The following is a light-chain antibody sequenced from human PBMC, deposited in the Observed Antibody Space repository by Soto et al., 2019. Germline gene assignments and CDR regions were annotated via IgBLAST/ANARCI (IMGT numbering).Light chain of an antibody. CDR2: KAS. CDR1: QSVNSW. Sequence: DIQMTQSPSTLSASVGDRVTITCRASQSVNSWLAWFQQKPGKAPKLLIYKASNLESGVPSRFSGSGSGTEFTLTISSLQPDDFATYYCQQFKSRWSFGQGTKVEIK. V-gene: IGKV1-5*03. CDR3: QQFKSRWS. J-gene: IGKJ1*01.